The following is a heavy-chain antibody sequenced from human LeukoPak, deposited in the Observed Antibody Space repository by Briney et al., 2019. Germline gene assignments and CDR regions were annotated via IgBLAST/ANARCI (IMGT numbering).Heavy chain of an antibody. CDR1: GFTFSSYW. CDR3: AREGSTSFYGMDV. J-gene: IGHJ6*02. CDR2: INTDGSST. D-gene: IGHD2-2*01. V-gene: IGHV3-74*01. Sequence: PGGSLRLSCAASGFTFSSYWMHWVRQAPGKGLVWVSRINTDGSSTTYADSVKGRFTISRDNSKNTLYLQMNSLRAEDTAVYYCAREGSTSFYGMDVWGQGTTVTVSS.